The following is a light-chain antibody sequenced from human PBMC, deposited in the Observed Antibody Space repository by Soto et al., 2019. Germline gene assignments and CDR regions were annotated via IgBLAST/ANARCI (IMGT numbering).Light chain of an antibody. V-gene: IGLV2-14*01. Sequence: QSALTQPASVSGSPGQSITISCTGSSSDVGGYDYVSWYQQHPGKPPKLMIYDVSNRPSGVSDRFSGSKSGNTASLTISGLQAEDEADYYCSSYTSISTSGVFGTGTKLTVL. J-gene: IGLJ1*01. CDR2: DVS. CDR1: SSDVGGYDY. CDR3: SSYTSISTSGV.